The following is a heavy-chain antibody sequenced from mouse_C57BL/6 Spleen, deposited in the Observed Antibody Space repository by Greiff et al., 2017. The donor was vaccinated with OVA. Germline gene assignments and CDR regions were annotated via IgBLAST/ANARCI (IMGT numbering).Heavy chain of an antibody. CDR3: ARSDCYYWYFDV. V-gene: IGHV1-78*01. J-gene: IGHJ1*03. CDR2: IYPRDGST. Sequence: VKLQQSDAELVKPGASVKISCKVSGYTFTDHTIPWMKQRPEQGLEWIGYIYPRDGSTKYTEKFKGQVTLTADKSSSTAYMQLNSLTSGDSAVYFCARSDCYYWYFDVWGTGTTVTVSS. CDR1: GYTFTDHT.